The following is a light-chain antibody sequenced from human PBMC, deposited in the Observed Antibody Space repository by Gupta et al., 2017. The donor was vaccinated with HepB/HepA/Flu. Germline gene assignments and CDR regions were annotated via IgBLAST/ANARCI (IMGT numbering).Light chain of an antibody. CDR3: QQFHSSPIT. CDR2: SAS. J-gene: IGKJ5*01. CDR1: QSVSGNS. V-gene: IGKV3-20*01. Sequence: EIVLTQSPGTLCLSPGERATLSCRASQSVSGNSIAWYQHKPGQSPRLLIYSASSGATGIPDRFSGSGSGTDFTLTIYRLEPEDFAVYYCQQFHSSPITFGQGTQLEI.